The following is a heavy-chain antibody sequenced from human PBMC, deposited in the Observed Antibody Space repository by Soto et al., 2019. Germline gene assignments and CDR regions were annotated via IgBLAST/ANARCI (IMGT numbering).Heavy chain of an antibody. CDR2: ISYDGSNK. V-gene: IGHV3-30*18. D-gene: IGHD5-12*01. J-gene: IGHJ4*02. CDR1: GFTFSSYG. Sequence: GGSLRLSCAASGFTFSSYGMHWVRQAPGKGLEWVAVISYDGSNKYYADSVKGRFTISRDNSKNTLYLQMNSLRAEDTAVYYCAKTGNSGYDFYYFDYWGQGTLVTVSS. CDR3: AKTGNSGYDFYYFDY.